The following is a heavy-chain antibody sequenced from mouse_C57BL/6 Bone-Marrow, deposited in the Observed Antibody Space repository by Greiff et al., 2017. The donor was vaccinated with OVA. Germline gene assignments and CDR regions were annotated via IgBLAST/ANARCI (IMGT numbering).Heavy chain of an antibody. J-gene: IGHJ4*01. D-gene: IGHD1-1*01. CDR2: IYPGGGYT. Sequence: QVQLQQSGAELVRPGTSVKMSCKASGYTFTNYWIGWAKQRPGHGLEWIGDIYPGGGYTNYNEMFKGKATLTADKSSSTAYMQFSSLTSEDSAIYYCAIYGSRFYAMDYWGQGTSVTVSS. CDR1: GYTFTNYW. V-gene: IGHV1-63*01. CDR3: AIYGSRFYAMDY.